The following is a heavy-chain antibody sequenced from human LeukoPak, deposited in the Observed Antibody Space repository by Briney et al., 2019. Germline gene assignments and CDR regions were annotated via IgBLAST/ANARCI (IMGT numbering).Heavy chain of an antibody. D-gene: IGHD4-17*01. Sequence: SETLSLTCVVSGASLSSYYWSWIRQPPGQGLEWIGEIHDRSFTYHPSLKSRLTISIDTSRNQFSLELNSVTAADTAVYYCARGSRTYGHPPNYWGQGTLVTVSS. CDR1: GASLSSYY. CDR2: IHDRSF. CDR3: ARGSRTYGHPPNY. J-gene: IGHJ4*02. V-gene: IGHV4-34*01.